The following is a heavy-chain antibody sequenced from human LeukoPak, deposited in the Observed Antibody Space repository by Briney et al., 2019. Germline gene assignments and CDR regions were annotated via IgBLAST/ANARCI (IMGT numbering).Heavy chain of an antibody. CDR1: GYTFTYW. Sequence: GESLRISCKGSGYTFTYWIAWVRQMPGKGLEWMGIIYPGDSDTRYSPSFQGQVTISVDKSISTAYLQWSSLKASDTAMYYCARQDGGGLDYFDYWGQGTLVTVSS. CDR2: IYPGDSDT. D-gene: IGHD4-23*01. J-gene: IGHJ4*02. CDR3: ARQDGGGLDYFDY. V-gene: IGHV5-51*01.